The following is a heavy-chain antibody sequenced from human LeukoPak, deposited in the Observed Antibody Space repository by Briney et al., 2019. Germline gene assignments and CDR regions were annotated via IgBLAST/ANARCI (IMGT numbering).Heavy chain of an antibody. CDR2: TSSSSSII. D-gene: IGHD2-15*01. J-gene: IGHJ6*03. Sequence: PGGSLRLSCAASGFTFSRYSMNWVRQAPGKGLEWVSYTSSSSSIIYYADSVKGRFTISRDNAKNSLYLQMNSLRAEDTAVYYCAREDRLHYYYMDVWGKGTTVTVSS. V-gene: IGHV3-21*05. CDR3: AREDRLHYYYMDV. CDR1: GFTFSRYS.